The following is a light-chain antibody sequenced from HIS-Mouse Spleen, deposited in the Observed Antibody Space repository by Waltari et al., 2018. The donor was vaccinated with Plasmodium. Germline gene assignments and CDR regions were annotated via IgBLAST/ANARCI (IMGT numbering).Light chain of an antibody. Sequence: SYELTPPPSVSVSPGQTARITCSGDALPKKYAYWYQQKSGQAPVLVIYEDSKRPSGIPGRISGASSGTMATLTISGAKVEDEADYYCYSTDSSGNHRVFGGGTKLTVL. CDR3: YSTDSSGNHRV. CDR2: EDS. V-gene: IGLV3-10*01. J-gene: IGLJ3*02. CDR1: ALPKKY.